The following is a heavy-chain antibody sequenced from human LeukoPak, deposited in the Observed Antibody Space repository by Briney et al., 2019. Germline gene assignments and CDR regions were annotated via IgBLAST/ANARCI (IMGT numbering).Heavy chain of an antibody. Sequence: GGSLRLSCAASGFTFDDYVMHWVRQAPGKGLEWVSGISWNSGSIGYADSVKGRFTISRDNAKNSLYLQMNSLRAEDTALYYCAKVGYYCSGGSCYPGAFDYWGQGTLVTVSS. V-gene: IGHV3-9*01. D-gene: IGHD2-15*01. CDR2: ISWNSGSI. J-gene: IGHJ4*02. CDR3: AKVGYYCSGGSCYPGAFDY. CDR1: GFTFDDYV.